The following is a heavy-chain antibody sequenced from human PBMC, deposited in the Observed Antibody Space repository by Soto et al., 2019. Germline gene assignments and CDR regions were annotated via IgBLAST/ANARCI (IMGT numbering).Heavy chain of an antibody. V-gene: IGHV3-30*04. Sequence: GSLRLSCAAAGLSLSSYAIHWVRQAPGKGLEWVTVTSYDGSNKYYADSVRGRFTISRDNSKNTLYLQMNSLRAEDTAVYYCARDRSIAAADPFDYWGQGTLVTVSS. CDR3: ARDRSIAAADPFDY. D-gene: IGHD6-13*01. CDR1: GLSLSSYA. J-gene: IGHJ4*02. CDR2: TSYDGSNK.